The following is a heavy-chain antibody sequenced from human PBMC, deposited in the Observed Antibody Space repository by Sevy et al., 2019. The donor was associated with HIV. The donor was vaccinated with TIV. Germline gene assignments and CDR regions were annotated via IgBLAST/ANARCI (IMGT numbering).Heavy chain of an antibody. CDR1: GYTFTSYD. D-gene: IGHD3-22*01. Sequence: ASLKVSCRASGYTFTSYDINWVRQATGQGLEWMGWMSPNSCNTGYAQKFQGRVTMTRNTSISTGYMELSSLRSEDTAVYYCARFLSMSYYYYYAMDDWGQGTTVTVSS. V-gene: IGHV1-8*01. J-gene: IGHJ6*02. CDR2: MSPNSCNT. CDR3: ARFLSMSYYYYYAMDD.